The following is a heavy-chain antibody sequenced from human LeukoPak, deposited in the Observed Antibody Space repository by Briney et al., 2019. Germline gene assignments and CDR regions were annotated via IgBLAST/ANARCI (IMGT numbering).Heavy chain of an antibody. J-gene: IGHJ3*02. Sequence: SVKVSCKASGGTFSSYAISWVRQAPGQGLEWMGWISAYNGNTNYAQKLQGRVTMTTDTSTSTAYMELRSLRSDDTAVYYCARDRGWRRKYYGSGSYSPNTPDAFDIWGQGTMVTVSS. CDR3: ARDRGWRRKYYGSGSYSPNTPDAFDI. CDR1: GGTFSSYA. CDR2: ISAYNGNT. V-gene: IGHV1-18*01. D-gene: IGHD3-10*01.